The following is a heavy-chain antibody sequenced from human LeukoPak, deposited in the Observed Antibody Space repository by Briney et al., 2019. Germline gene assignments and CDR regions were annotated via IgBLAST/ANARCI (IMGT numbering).Heavy chain of an antibody. CDR3: ARGHDYGDLMSY. D-gene: IGHD4-17*01. Sequence: ASVKVSCKASGYTFTGYNMHWVRQAPGQGLEWMGWINPNSGGTNYAQKFQGRVTMTRDTSISTAYMELSRLRSDDTAVYYCARGHDYGDLMSYWGQGTLVTVSS. V-gene: IGHV1-2*02. CDR1: GYTFTGYN. J-gene: IGHJ4*02. CDR2: INPNSGGT.